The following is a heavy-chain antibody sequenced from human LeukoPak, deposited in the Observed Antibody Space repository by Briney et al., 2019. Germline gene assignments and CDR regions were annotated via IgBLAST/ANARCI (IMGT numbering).Heavy chain of an antibody. V-gene: IGHV3-66*02. CDR3: AGTLILYYFDY. Sequence: PGGSLRLSCAASGFTVSNNYMSWVRQAPGKGLEWVSVIYNDGSTYYVDSVKGRFTISRDDSKNTLYLQMNSLRAEDTAVYYCAGTLILYYFDYWGQGTLVTVSS. J-gene: IGHJ4*02. CDR2: IYNDGST. D-gene: IGHD2-8*02. CDR1: GFTVSNNY.